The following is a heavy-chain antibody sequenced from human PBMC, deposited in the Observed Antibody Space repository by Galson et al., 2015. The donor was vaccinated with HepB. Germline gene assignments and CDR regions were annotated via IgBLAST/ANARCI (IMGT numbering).Heavy chain of an antibody. J-gene: IGHJ5*02. D-gene: IGHD3-3*01. CDR2: INPNSGGT. CDR1: GYTFTGYY. V-gene: IGHV1-2*02. Sequence: SVKVSCKASGYTFTGYYMHWVRQAPGQGLEWMGWINPNSGGTNYAQKFQGRVTMTRDTSISTAYMELSRLRSDDTAVYYCARGRYGAGYDFWSGYSNWFDPWGQGTLVTVSS. CDR3: ARGRYGAGYDFWSGYSNWFDP.